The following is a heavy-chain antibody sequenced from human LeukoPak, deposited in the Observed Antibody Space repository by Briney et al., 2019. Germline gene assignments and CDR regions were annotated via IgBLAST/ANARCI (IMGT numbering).Heavy chain of an antibody. CDR1: GYSFTSYW. J-gene: IGHJ3*02. CDR3: ARQKDYDIYAFDI. V-gene: IGHV5-51*01. CDR2: IYPGDSDT. Sequence: GESLKISCKGSGYSFTSYWIGWVRQMPGKGLEWMGIIYPGDSDTRYSPSFEGQVTISAGKSIRTAYLQWSSLKASDTAMYYCARQKDYDIYAFDIWGQGTMVTVSS. D-gene: IGHD3-9*01.